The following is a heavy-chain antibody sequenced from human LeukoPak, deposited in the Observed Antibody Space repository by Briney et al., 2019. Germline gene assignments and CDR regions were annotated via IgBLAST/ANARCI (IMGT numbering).Heavy chain of an antibody. CDR1: GGSISTYY. D-gene: IGHD3-22*01. J-gene: IGHJ3*02. CDR3: AREYNYYDSSGWDAFEI. Sequence: SETLSLTCTVSGGSISTYYWNWIRQPPGKGLEWIGYIYYSGSTNYNPSLTGRATISVDTSKNQFSPKLSSVTAADTAVYYCAREYNYYDSSGWDAFEIWGQGTMVTVSS. CDR2: IYYSGST. V-gene: IGHV4-59*01.